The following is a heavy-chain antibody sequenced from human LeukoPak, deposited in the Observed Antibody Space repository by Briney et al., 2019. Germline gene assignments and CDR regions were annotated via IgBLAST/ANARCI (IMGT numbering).Heavy chain of an antibody. J-gene: IGHJ6*02. Sequence: GGSLRLSCAASGFTFSSYAMHWVRQAPGKGLEWVAVISYDGSNKYYADSVKGRFTISRDNSKNTLYLQMNSLRAEDTAVYYCAKVSGGGLYYDGMDVWGQGTTVTVSS. CDR2: ISYDGSNK. CDR3: AKVSGGGLYYDGMDV. D-gene: IGHD1-14*01. CDR1: GFTFSSYA. V-gene: IGHV3-30-3*01.